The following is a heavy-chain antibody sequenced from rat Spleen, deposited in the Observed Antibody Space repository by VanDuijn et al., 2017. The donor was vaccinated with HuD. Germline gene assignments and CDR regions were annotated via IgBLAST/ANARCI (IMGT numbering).Heavy chain of an antibody. CDR1: GFTFSDFY. CDR2: ISYEGSST. Sequence: EVQLVESDGGLVQPGRPLKLSCATSGFTFSDFYMAWVRQAPTKGLEWVASISYEGSSTYYGDSVKGRFTISRDNAKSTLYLQMNSLRSEDTATYYCARHWEPGYVMDAWGQGASVTVSS. J-gene: IGHJ4*01. D-gene: IGHD5-1*01. CDR3: ARHWEPGYVMDA. V-gene: IGHV5-22*01.